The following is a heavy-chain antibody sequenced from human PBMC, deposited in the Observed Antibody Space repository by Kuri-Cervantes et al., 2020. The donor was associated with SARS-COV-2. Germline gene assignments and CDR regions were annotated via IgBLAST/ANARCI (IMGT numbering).Heavy chain of an antibody. CDR3: ARGFRGGSYPIMDDY. CDR1: GFTFSSYW. J-gene: IGHJ4*02. CDR2: IKQDGSEK. D-gene: IGHD1-26*01. V-gene: IGHV3-7*05. Sequence: ETLSLTCAASGFTFSSYWMSWVRQAPGKGLEWVANIKQDGSEKYYVDSVKGRFTISRDNAKNSLYLQMNSLRAEDTAVYYCARGFRGGSYPIMDDYWGQGTLVTVSS.